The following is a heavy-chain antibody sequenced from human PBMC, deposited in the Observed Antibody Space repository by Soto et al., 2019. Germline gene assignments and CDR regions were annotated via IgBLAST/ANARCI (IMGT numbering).Heavy chain of an antibody. J-gene: IGHJ5*02. CDR1: GGSIRSGGYS. D-gene: IGHD6-25*01. CDR3: ARRLRGSERFDP. V-gene: IGHV4-30-2*01. Sequence: SETLSLTNAVSGGSIRSGGYSWSWIRQPPGKGLEWIGYIYHSGSTYYNPSLKSRVTISVDRSKNQFSLKLSSVTAADTAVYYCARRLRGSERFDPWGQGTLVTVSS. CDR2: IYHSGST.